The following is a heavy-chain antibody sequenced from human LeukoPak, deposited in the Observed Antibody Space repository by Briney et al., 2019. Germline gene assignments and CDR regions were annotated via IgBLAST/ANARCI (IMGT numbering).Heavy chain of an antibody. V-gene: IGHV4-61*05. CDR3: ATRGTAAGTPIDY. J-gene: IGHJ4*02. D-gene: IGHD6-13*01. CDR1: GGSISSSSYY. Sequence: SETLSLTCTVSGGSISSSSYYWGWIRQPPGKGLEWIGYIYYSGSTNYNPSLKSRVTISVDTSKNQFSLKLSSVTAADTAVYYCATRGTAAGTPIDYWDQGTLVTVSS. CDR2: IYYSGST.